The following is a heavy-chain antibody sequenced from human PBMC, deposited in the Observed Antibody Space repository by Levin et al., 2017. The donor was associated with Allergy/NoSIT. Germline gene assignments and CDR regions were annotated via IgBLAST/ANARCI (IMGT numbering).Heavy chain of an antibody. CDR2: INHSGST. D-gene: IGHD7-27*01. CDR1: GGSFSGYY. V-gene: IGHV4-34*01. J-gene: IGHJ4*02. Sequence: GSLRLSCAVYGGSFSGYYWSWIRQPPGKGLEWIGEINHSGSTNYNPSLKSRVTISVDTSKNQFSLKLSSVTAADTAVYYCARGRFWAGVDYWGQGTLVTVSS. CDR3: ARGRFWAGVDY.